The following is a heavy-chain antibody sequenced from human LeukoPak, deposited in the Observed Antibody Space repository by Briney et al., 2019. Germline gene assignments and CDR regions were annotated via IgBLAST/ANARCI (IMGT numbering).Heavy chain of an antibody. V-gene: IGHV3-21*01. J-gene: IGHJ4*02. D-gene: IGHD6-13*01. Sequence: GGPLRLSCAASGFTFSSYSMNWVRQAPGKGLEWVSSISSSSSYIYYADLVKGRFTISRDNAKNSLYLQMNSLRAEDTAVYYCARDSSYPGYSSSWYVDCWGQGTLVTVSS. CDR1: GFTFSSYS. CDR2: ISSSSSYI. CDR3: ARDSSYPGYSSSWYVDC.